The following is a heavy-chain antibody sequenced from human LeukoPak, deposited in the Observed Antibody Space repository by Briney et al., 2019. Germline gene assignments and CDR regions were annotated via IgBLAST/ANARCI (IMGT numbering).Heavy chain of an antibody. D-gene: IGHD3-3*01. J-gene: IGHJ4*02. CDR2: MYSGGGT. CDR3: AKVPIFGVVIMYYYFDY. V-gene: IGHV3-23*03. Sequence: GGSLRLSCAASGFTFTSYSMNWVRQAPGKGLEWVSLMYSGGGTSYADSVKGRFTISRDNSKNTLYLQMNSLRAEDTAVYYCAKVPIFGVVIMYYYFDYWGQGTLVTVSS. CDR1: GFTFTSYS.